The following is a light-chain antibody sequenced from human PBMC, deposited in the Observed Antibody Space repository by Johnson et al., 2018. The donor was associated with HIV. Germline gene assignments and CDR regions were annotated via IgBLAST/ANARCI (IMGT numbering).Light chain of an antibody. CDR3: GIWDSSLSAYV. CDR2: DNN. V-gene: IGLV1-51*01. J-gene: IGLJ1*01. CDR1: SSNIGNNY. Sequence: QSVLTQPPSVSAAPGQKVTISCSGSSSNIGNNYVSWYQQLPGTAPKLLIYDNNKRPSGIPDRFSGSKSGTSATLGITGLQTGDEAGYSCGIWDSSLSAYVFGTGTKVTVL.